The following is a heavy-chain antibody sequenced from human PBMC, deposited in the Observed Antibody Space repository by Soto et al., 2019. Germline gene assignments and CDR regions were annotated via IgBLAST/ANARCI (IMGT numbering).Heavy chain of an antibody. V-gene: IGHV4-31*03. Sequence: QVHLQESGPGLVKPSQTLSLTCTVSGVSIISGGYYWSWIRQHPGKGLRWIGYIYYKGSPSYNPSLMSRATTLLDPSENVFVRMLRSEPAADTAVYYCVRGVRGDSGYEPPDYWGQGALVTVSS. CDR3: VRGVRGDSGYEPPDY. CDR1: GVSIISGGYY. D-gene: IGHD5-12*01. J-gene: IGHJ4*02. CDR2: IYYKGSP.